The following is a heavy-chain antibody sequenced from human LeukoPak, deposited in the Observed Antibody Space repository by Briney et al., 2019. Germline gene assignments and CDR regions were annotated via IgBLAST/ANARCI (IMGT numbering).Heavy chain of an antibody. D-gene: IGHD6-19*01. CDR2: IYYSGST. CDR3: ARDFSSVIGYFDY. J-gene: IGHJ4*02. Sequence: SETLSLTCTVSGGSISSGGYYWSWIRQHPGKGLEWIGYIYYSGSTYYNPSLKSRVTISVDTSKNQFSLKLSSVTAADTAVYYCARDFSSVIGYFDYWGQGTLVTVSS. V-gene: IGHV4-31*03. CDR1: GGSISSGGYY.